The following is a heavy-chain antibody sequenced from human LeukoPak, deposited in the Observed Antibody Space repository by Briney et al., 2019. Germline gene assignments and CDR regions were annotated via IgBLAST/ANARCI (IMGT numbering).Heavy chain of an antibody. V-gene: IGHV3-23*01. J-gene: IGHJ4*02. CDR2: FSGRGGST. Sequence: GGSLRLSCAASGFTFSSYAMSWVRQAPGKGLEWVSAFSGRGGSTYYADSVKGRFTISGDNSKNTLYLQMNSLRAEDTAVYYCAKGVRFLEWFYDYWGQGTLVTVSS. CDR1: GFTFSSYA. CDR3: AKGVRFLEWFYDY. D-gene: IGHD3-3*01.